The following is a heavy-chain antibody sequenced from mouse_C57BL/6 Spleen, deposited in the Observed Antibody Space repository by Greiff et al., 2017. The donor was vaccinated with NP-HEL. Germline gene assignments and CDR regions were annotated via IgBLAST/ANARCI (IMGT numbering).Heavy chain of an antibody. V-gene: IGHV1-64*01. Sequence: QVQLQQPGAELVKPGASVKLSCKASGYTFTSYWMHWVKQRPGQGLEWIGMIHPNSGSTNYNEKFKSKATLTVDKSSSTAYMQLSSLTSEDSAVYYCARGGGYGNLAGFAYWGQGTLVTVSA. CDR1: GYTFTSYW. CDR3: ARGGGYGNLAGFAY. D-gene: IGHD2-1*01. CDR2: IHPNSGST. J-gene: IGHJ3*01.